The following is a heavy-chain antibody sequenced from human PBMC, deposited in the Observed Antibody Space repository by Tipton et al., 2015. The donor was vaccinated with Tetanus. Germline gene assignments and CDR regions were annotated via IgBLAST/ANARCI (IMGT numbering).Heavy chain of an antibody. CDR2: IYYSGST. V-gene: IGHV4-31*03. CDR1: GGSISSGGYY. D-gene: IGHD6-19*01. Sequence: TLSLTCTVSGGSISSGGYYWSWIRQHPGKGLEWIGYIYYSGSTNYNPSLKSRVTMSVDTSKNQFSLKLSSVTAADTAVYYCSRMTRGQYSSGWHFDYWGQGTLATVSS. CDR3: SRMTRGQYSSGWHFDY. J-gene: IGHJ4*02.